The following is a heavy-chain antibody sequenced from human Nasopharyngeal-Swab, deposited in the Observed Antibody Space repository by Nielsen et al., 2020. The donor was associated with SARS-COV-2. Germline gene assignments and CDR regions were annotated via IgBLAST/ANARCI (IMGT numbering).Heavy chain of an antibody. Sequence: WIRQPPGKGLEWIGEINHSGSTNYNPSLKSRVTISVDTSKNQFSLKLSSVTAADTAVYYCARIEDCSSTSCYDYFDYWGQGTLVIVSS. D-gene: IGHD2-2*01. CDR2: INHSGST. CDR3: ARIEDCSSTSCYDYFDY. V-gene: IGHV4-34*01. J-gene: IGHJ4*02.